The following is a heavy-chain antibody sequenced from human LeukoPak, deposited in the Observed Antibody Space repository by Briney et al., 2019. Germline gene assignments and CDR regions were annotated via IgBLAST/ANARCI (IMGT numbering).Heavy chain of an antibody. CDR3: ARGPRYDYDSSVYYFEF. CDR2: FNLYNGNT. CDR1: GYTFSSYG. Sequence: ASVKVSCKASGYTFSSYGISWVRQAPGKGLEGVDRFNLYNGNTKYVQKFYDRVSMTTDTSTSTAYMELRRLRSGDRAMYYCARGPRYDYDSSVYYFEFWGQGTLVTVSS. J-gene: IGHJ4*02. V-gene: IGHV1-18*01. D-gene: IGHD3-22*01.